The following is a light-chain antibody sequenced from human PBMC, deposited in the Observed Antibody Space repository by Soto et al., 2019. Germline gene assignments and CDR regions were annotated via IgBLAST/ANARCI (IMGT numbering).Light chain of an antibody. V-gene: IGKV3-15*01. CDR1: QSASRN. CDR2: DAS. CDR3: QQYNNWPSLYT. J-gene: IGKJ2*01. Sequence: EIVMTQSPATLSVSPGERATLTCRASQSASRNLAWYQQKHGQAPRLLIYDASTRATGIPVRFSGSGSGTESTFTISSLQSEDFAVYYCQQYNNWPSLYTFGQGTKLEI.